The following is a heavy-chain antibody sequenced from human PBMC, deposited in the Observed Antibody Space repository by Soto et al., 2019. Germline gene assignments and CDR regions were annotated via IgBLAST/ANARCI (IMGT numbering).Heavy chain of an antibody. J-gene: IGHJ3*02. V-gene: IGHV5-10-1*01. Sequence: PXEXLKISCKCSGYXFTSYWVSWVRHMPGKGLEWMGRIDPSDSYTNYSPSFQGHVTISADKSISTAYLQWISLKASYTAMYYFARPHYDSSGYSDLAAFDIWGQGTMGTVS. CDR2: IDPSDSYT. D-gene: IGHD3-22*01. CDR3: ARPHYDSSGYSDLAAFDI. CDR1: GYXFTSYW.